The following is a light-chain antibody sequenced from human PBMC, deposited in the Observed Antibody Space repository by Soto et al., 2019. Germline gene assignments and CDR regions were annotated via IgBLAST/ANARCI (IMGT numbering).Light chain of an antibody. V-gene: IGKV3-15*01. CDR2: DAS. CDR3: QQYDAWPFT. J-gene: IGKJ4*01. CDR1: QGIGST. Sequence: EIVMTQSPATLSVSPGERATLSCRASQGIGSTLAWYQHKPGQAPRLLIYDASTRATGVPARFSGSGSGTEFVLTISSLQSEDFAIYYCQQYDAWPFTFGGGTKVDIK.